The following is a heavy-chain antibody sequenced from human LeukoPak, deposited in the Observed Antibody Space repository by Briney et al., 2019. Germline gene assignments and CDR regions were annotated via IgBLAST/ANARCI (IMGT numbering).Heavy chain of an antibody. CDR2: IWYDGSKK. CDR1: GFTFSSYG. J-gene: IGHJ4*02. D-gene: IGHD3-22*01. V-gene: IGHV3-30*02. Sequence: GGSLRLSCAASGFTFSSYGMHWVRQAPGKGLEWVAFIWYDGSKKYYADSVKGRFTISRDNSKNTLYLQMNSLRAEDTVVYYCAKGGYSYDSSGHNYFDYWGQGTLVTVSS. CDR3: AKGGYSYDSSGHNYFDY.